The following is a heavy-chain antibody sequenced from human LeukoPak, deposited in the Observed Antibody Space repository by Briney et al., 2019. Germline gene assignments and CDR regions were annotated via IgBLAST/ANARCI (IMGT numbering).Heavy chain of an antibody. Sequence: PGGSLRLSCAASGYTFSSYAMSWVRQAPGKGLEWVSYISSSGSTTSYTDSVKGRFAISRDNAKNSLYLQINSLRAEDTAVYYCARDLGTSWFLDCWGQGTLVTVSS. J-gene: IGHJ4*02. V-gene: IGHV3-48*03. CDR2: ISSSGSTT. D-gene: IGHD6-13*01. CDR3: ARDLGTSWFLDC. CDR1: GYTFSSYA.